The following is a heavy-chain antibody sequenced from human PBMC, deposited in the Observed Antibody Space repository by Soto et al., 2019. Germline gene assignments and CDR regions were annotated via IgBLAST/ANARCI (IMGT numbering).Heavy chain of an antibody. V-gene: IGHV3-23*01. CDR3: AKDLRGRYIVVTHREDSYYMDV. J-gene: IGHJ6*03. Sequence: PGGSLRLSCAASGFTFSSYAMSWVRQAPGKGLEWVSAISGSGGSTYYADSVKGRFTISRDNSKNTLYLQMNSLRAEDTAVYYCAKDLRGRYIVVTHREDSYYMDVWGKGTTVTVSS. CDR2: ISGSGGST. CDR1: GFTFSSYA. D-gene: IGHD2-15*01.